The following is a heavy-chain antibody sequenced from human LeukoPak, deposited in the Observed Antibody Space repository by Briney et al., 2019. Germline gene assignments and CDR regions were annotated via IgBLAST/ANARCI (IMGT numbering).Heavy chain of an antibody. D-gene: IGHD4-11*01. J-gene: IGHJ4*02. CDR3: ARRGTVTRRLYCFDY. CDR1: GGSFSGYY. Sequence: SETLSLTCAVYGGSFSGYYWSWIRQPPGKGLEWIGEINHSGSTNYNPSLKSRVTISVDTSKNQFSLKLSSVTAADTAVYYCARRGTVTRRLYCFDYWGQGTLVTVSS. CDR2: INHSGST. V-gene: IGHV4-34*01.